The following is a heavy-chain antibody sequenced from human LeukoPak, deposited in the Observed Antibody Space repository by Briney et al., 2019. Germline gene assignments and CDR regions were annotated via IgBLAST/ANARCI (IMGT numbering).Heavy chain of an antibody. J-gene: IGHJ4*02. Sequence: AGGSLRLSCAASGFTVSVNYMSWVRQAPGKGLEWVSVIYSGGSTYYADSVKGRFTISRDNSKNTLYLQMNSLRAEDTAVYYCARGRDYYDSSGYYLWGQGTLVTVSS. CDR2: IYSGGST. CDR1: GFTVSVNY. CDR3: ARGRDYYDSSGYYL. V-gene: IGHV3-66*01. D-gene: IGHD3-22*01.